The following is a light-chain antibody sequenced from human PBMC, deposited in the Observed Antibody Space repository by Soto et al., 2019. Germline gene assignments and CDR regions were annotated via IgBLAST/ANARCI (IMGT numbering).Light chain of an antibody. CDR3: QQYNNWPPLT. V-gene: IGKV3-15*01. Sequence: VMPQSPGPRSLCPGERATLSCRASQSVSTNLAWYQQKPGQAPRLLIYGASARASGIPARFSGSGSGTEFTLTISSLQSEDFAVYYCQQYNNWPPLTFGPGTKVDIK. CDR1: QSVSTN. CDR2: GAS. J-gene: IGKJ3*01.